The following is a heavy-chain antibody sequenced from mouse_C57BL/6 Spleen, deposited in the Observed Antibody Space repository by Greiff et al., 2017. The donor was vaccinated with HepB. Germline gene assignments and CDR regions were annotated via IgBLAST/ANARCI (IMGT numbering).Heavy chain of an antibody. CDR1: GFNIKNTY. Sequence: VQLQQSVAELVRPGASVKLSCTASGFNIKNTYMNWVKQRPEKGLEWIGRIDPANGNTKYAPKFQGKATITSDKYSNTAYLQLVSLTSEDTAIYDCARWDDGYYDCYCDVWGTGTTVTVSS. J-gene: IGHJ1*03. V-gene: IGHV14-3*01. CDR3: ARWDDGYYDCYCDV. D-gene: IGHD2-3*01. CDR2: IDPANGNT.